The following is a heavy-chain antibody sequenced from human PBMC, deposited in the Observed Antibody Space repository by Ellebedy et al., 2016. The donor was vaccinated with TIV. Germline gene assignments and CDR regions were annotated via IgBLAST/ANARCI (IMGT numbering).Heavy chain of an antibody. V-gene: IGHV4-59*01. CDR2: IYSIGSG. D-gene: IGHD6-19*01. CDR1: GDSISGYY. CDR3: ARSGGWYTPYDY. J-gene: IGHJ4*02. Sequence: MPSETLSLTCTASGDSISGYYLSWIRQPPGKGLEWIGYIYSIGSGEYNPSLKSRVTMSVDTSRGQFSLRLNSVTAADTAVYYCARSGGWYTPYDYWGQGTLVTVSS.